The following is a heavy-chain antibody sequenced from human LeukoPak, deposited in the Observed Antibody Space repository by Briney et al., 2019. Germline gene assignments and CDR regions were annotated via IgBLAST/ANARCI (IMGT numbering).Heavy chain of an antibody. Sequence: PGGCLSLFSAASGLTFCSDAMSGGPEGPGKGREGASGISGSVGGTYYPESVKGRFTISRHNPKNPLYLHMNSLRAEDTAVYYCATTIVGDTVLVDYWGQSTLVTVSS. CDR3: ATTIVGDTVLVDY. J-gene: IGHJ4*02. CDR2: ISGSVGGT. CDR1: GLTFCSDA. D-gene: IGHD1-26*01. V-gene: IGHV3-23*01.